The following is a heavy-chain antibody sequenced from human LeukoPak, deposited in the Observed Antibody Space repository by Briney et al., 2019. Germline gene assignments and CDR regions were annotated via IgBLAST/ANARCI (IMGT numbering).Heavy chain of an antibody. J-gene: IGHJ4*02. CDR1: GGSISSYY. Sequence: SETLSLTCTVSGGSISSYYWSWIRQPPGKGLEWIGYISYTGSTNYNPSLKSRVAISVDTSKNQFSLKLSSVTAADTAVYYCARETRYYKPDGFFDYWGQGTLVTVSS. V-gene: IGHV4-59*01. CDR3: ARETRYYKPDGFFDY. D-gene: IGHD1-26*01. CDR2: ISYTGST.